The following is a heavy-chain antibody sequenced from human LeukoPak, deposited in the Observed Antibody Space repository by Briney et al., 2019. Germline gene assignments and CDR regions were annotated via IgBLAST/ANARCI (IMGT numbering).Heavy chain of an antibody. V-gene: IGHV5-51*01. CDR1: GYSFTSYW. J-gene: IGHJ6*03. Sequence: GESLKISCKGSGYSFTSYWIGRVRQMPGKGLEWMGIIYPGDSDTRYSPSFQGQVTISADKSISTAYLQWSSLKASDTAMYYCARLLRFGGYYYYYMDVWGKGTTVTVSS. D-gene: IGHD3-16*01. CDR2: IYPGDSDT. CDR3: ARLLRFGGYYYYYMDV.